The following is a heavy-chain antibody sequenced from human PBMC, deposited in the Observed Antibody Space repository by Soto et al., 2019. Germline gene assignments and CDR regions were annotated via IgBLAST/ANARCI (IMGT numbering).Heavy chain of an antibody. CDR2: ISPSGATI. J-gene: IGHJ4*02. V-gene: IGHV3-23*01. D-gene: IGHD2-21*02. CDR3: ANDHYIGGDSYRYYFDY. CDR1: GITFRNYA. Sequence: PGGSLRLSCAASGITFRNYAMSWVRQAPGKGLEWVANISPSGATIFYADSVRGRFTISRDNSRNTMYLQMNSLRVEDTAVYYCANDHYIGGDSYRYYFDYWGQGTLVTVSS.